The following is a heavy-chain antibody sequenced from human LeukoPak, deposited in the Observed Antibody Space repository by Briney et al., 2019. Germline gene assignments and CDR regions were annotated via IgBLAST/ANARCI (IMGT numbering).Heavy chain of an antibody. Sequence: GGSLRLSCAASGFTFDHYGMTWVRQAPGKGLEWVSGINWNGGSRGYADSVKGRFTISRDNAKNSLYLQMNSLRAEDTAVYYCARSSRELGGYAPWELMPPFDYWGQGTLVTVSS. D-gene: IGHD1-7*01. CDR2: INWNGGSR. V-gene: IGHV3-20*04. CDR1: GFTFDHYG. CDR3: ARSSRELGGYAPWELMPPFDY. J-gene: IGHJ4*02.